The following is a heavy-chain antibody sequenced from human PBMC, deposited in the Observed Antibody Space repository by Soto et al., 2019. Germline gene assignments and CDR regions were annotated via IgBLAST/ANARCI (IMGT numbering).Heavy chain of an antibody. J-gene: IGHJ6*02. CDR1: GYIFSRYG. Sequence: QVQLVQSGPEVRKPGASVKVSCKASGYIFSRYGISWVRQAPGQGLEWMGGISGYNGNTKFGERVQGSVNVTTDTSTSTAYMELRSLRSDDTAVYYCAREAAAERNYYGLDVWGQGTTVIVSS. CDR2: ISGYNGNT. D-gene: IGHD6-13*01. V-gene: IGHV1-18*01. CDR3: AREAAAERNYYGLDV.